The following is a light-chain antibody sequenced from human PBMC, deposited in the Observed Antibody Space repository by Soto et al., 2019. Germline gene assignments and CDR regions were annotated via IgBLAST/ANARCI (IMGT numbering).Light chain of an antibody. V-gene: IGLV2-14*01. Sequence: QSVLTQPASVSGSPGQSITISCTGTSSDVGGYNYVSWYQEHPGKAPKLIIYAVNNQPSGVSYRFSGSKSGNTASLTISGLQAEDEADYYCSSYASSSTLYVFGTGTKLTVL. CDR1: SSDVGGYNY. CDR2: AVN. J-gene: IGLJ1*01. CDR3: SSYASSSTLYV.